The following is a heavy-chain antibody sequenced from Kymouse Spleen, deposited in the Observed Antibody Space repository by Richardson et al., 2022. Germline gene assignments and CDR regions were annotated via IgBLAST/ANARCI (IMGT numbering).Heavy chain of an antibody. Sequence: QVQLQESGPGLVKPSETLSLTCTVSGGSVSSGSYYWSWIRQPPGKGLEWIGYIYYSGSTNYNPSLKSRVTISVDTSKNQFSLKLSSVTAADTAVYYCARSGSYPYYFDYWGQGTLVTVSS. J-gene: IGHJ4*02. CDR2: IYYSGST. D-gene: IGHD1-26*01. CDR1: GGSVSSGSYY. V-gene: IGHV4-61*01. CDR3: ARSGSYPYYFDY.